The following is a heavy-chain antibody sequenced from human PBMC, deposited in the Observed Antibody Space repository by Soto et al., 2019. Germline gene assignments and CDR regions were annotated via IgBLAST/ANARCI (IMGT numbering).Heavy chain of an antibody. Sequence: SLRLSCAASGFTFSSYWMHWVRQAPGKGLVWVSRINSDGSSTSYADSVKGRFTISRDNAKNTLYLQMNSLRAEDTAVYYCARGDYYGSAWADYYYYYGMDVWGQGTTVTVSS. CDR1: GFTFSSYW. V-gene: IGHV3-74*01. D-gene: IGHD3-10*01. CDR3: ARGDYYGSAWADYYYYYGMDV. J-gene: IGHJ6*02. CDR2: INSDGSST.